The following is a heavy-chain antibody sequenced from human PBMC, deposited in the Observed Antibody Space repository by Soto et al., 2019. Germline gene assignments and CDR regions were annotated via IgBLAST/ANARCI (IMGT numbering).Heavy chain of an antibody. D-gene: IGHD3-3*01. CDR2: IIPIFGTA. CDR1: GGTFSSYA. J-gene: IGHJ6*01. Sequence: ASVKVSCKASGGTFSSYAISWVRQAPGQGLEWMGGIIPIFGTANYAQKFQGRVTITADESTSTAYMELSSLRSEDTAVYYCAGAPLGVVISSGMDVWGQGTTVTVSS. CDR3: AGAPLGVVISSGMDV. V-gene: IGHV1-69*13.